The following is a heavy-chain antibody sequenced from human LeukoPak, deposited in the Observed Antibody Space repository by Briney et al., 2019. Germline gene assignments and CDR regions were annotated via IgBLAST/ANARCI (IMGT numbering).Heavy chain of an antibody. D-gene: IGHD3-10*01. CDR2: ISSSGSTI. CDR1: GFTFSSYE. Sequence: AGGSLRLSCAASGFTFSSYEMNWVRQAPGKGLEWVSYISSSGSTIYYADSVKGRFTISRDNAKNSLYLQMNSLRAEDTAVYYCARARIYGPDYWGQGTLVTVSS. J-gene: IGHJ4*02. V-gene: IGHV3-48*03. CDR3: ARARIYGPDY.